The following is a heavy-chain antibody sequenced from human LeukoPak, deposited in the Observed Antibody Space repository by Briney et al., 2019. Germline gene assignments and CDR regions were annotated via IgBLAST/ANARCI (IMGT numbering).Heavy chain of an antibody. CDR1: GFTFSSYW. D-gene: IGHD6-19*01. J-gene: IGHJ4*02. CDR3: ARDRDSSGWYEGFDY. Sequence: PGGSLRLSCAASGFTFSSYWMHWVRQAPGKGLMWVSRVSGDGTSTTYAATVKGRFTIPRDNAQNTLYLQMNSLRADDTAVYYCARDRDSSGWYEGFDYWGQGTLVTVSS. CDR2: VSGDGTST. V-gene: IGHV3-74*01.